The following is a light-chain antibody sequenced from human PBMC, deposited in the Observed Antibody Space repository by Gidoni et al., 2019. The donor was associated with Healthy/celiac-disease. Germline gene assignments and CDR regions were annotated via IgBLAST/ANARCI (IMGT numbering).Light chain of an antibody. V-gene: IGKV1-9*01. J-gene: IGKJ3*01. CDR3: QQLNSYPH. CDR1: QGISSY. CDR2: AAY. Sequence: DIQLTQSPSFLSASVGDRVTITCRASQGISSYLAWYQQKPGKAPKLLIYAAYTLQSGVPSRFSGSGSGTEFTLTISSLQPEDFATYYCQQLNSYPHFGPGTKVDIK.